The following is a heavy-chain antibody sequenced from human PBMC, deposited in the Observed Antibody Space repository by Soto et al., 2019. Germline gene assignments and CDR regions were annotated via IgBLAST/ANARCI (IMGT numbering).Heavy chain of an antibody. D-gene: IGHD6-13*01. CDR3: ARDNGIAGSFDP. J-gene: IGHJ5*02. CDR2: ISIGSTTI. CDR1: GFTFSTYS. Sequence: GGSLRLSCAASGFTFSTYSMNWVRQAPGKGLEWISYISIGSTTIFYADSVKGRFTISRDNAKNSLYLQMNSLRDEDTSVYYCARDNGIAGSFDPWGQGTMVTVYS. V-gene: IGHV3-48*02.